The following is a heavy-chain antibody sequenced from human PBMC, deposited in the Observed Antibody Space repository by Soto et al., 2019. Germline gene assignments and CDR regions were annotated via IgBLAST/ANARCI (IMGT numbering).Heavy chain of an antibody. V-gene: IGHV1-8*01. J-gene: IGHJ6*02. Sequence: GESLKISCKASGYTFTSYDINWVRQATGQGLEWMGWMNPNSGNTGYAQKFQGRVTMTRNTSISTAYMELSSLRSEDTAMCYCARGRPGYCSGGSCYSYYYGMDVWGQGTTVTVSS. D-gene: IGHD2-15*01. CDR3: ARGRPGYCSGGSCYSYYYGMDV. CDR1: GYTFTSYD. CDR2: MNPNSGNT.